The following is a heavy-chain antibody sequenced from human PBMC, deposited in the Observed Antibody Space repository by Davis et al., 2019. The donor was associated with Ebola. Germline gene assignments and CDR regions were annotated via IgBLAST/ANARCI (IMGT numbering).Heavy chain of an antibody. CDR2: IYPGDSDT. Sequence: GESLKISCKGSGYKFTNYWIVWVRQMPGKGLEWMGVIYPGDSDTRYSPSFQGQVTISADKYISTAYLQWSSLKASDTAIYYCARLGPTILHGIDVWGQGTTVTVSS. V-gene: IGHV5-51*01. D-gene: IGHD1/OR15-1a*01. CDR3: ARLGPTILHGIDV. CDR1: GYKFTNYW. J-gene: IGHJ6*02.